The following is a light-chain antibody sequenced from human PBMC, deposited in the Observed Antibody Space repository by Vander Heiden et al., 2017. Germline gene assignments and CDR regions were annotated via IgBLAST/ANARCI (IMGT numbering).Light chain of an antibody. CDR3: QAWDSSTVV. Sequence: SYELTQPPSVSVSPGQTASILCSGDKLGDKYGSWYQQKPGQSPVLVIYEDNKRPSGIPERFSGSNSGNTATLTISGTQAMDEADYYCQAWDSSTVVFGGGTKLTVL. CDR2: EDN. J-gene: IGLJ2*01. CDR1: KLGDKY. V-gene: IGLV3-1*01.